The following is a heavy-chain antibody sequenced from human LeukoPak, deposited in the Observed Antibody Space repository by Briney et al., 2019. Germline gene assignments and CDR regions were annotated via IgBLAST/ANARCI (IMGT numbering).Heavy chain of an antibody. J-gene: IGHJ5*02. CDR2: INPSGGST. CDR3: ARALVAAAGIFWFDP. CDR1: GYTFISYY. D-gene: IGHD6-13*01. Sequence: ASVKVSCKASGYTFISYYMHWVRQARGQGLEWKGIINPSGGSTSYAQKFQGRVTMTRDTSTSTVYMELSSLRSEDTAVYYCARALVAAAGIFWFDPWGQGTLVTVSS. V-gene: IGHV1-46*01.